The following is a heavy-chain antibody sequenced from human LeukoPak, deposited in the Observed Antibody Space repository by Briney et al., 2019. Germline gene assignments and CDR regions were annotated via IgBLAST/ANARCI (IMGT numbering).Heavy chain of an antibody. CDR2: INPNSGGT. D-gene: IGHD3-3*01. Sequence: ASVKVSCKASGYTFTGYYMHWVRQAPGQGLEWMGWINPNSGGTNYAQKFQGRVTMTRDTPISTAYMELSRLRSDDTAVYYCARGGLAIFGVVARGSDYWGQGTLVTVSS. CDR3: ARGGLAIFGVVARGSDY. CDR1: GYTFTGYY. J-gene: IGHJ4*02. V-gene: IGHV1-2*02.